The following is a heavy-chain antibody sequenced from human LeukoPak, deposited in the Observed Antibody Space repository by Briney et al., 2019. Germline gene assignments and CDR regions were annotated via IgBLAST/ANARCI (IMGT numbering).Heavy chain of an antibody. Sequence: PGGSLRLSCAASGFTFSSYAMSWVRQAPGKGLEWVSGISGSGGSTYYADSVKGRFTISRDNSKNTLYLQMNSLRAEDTAVYYCAKGSEYHCYYYGMDVWGQGTTVIASS. J-gene: IGHJ6*02. D-gene: IGHD2/OR15-2a*01. V-gene: IGHV3-23*01. CDR3: AKGSEYHCYYYGMDV. CDR1: GFTFSSYA. CDR2: ISGSGGST.